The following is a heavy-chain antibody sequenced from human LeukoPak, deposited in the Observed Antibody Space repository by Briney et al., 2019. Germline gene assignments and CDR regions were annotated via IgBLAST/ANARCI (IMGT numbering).Heavy chain of an antibody. CDR3: ARVRDDFWSGPFPDFDY. V-gene: IGHV3-48*04. CDR1: GFTFSSYS. Sequence: GGSLRLSCAASGFTFSSYSMNWVRQAPGKGLEWVSYISSSSGTIYYADSVKGRFTISRDNAKNSLYLQMNSLRAEDTAVYYCARVRDDFWSGPFPDFDYWGQGTLVTVSS. CDR2: ISSSSGTI. D-gene: IGHD3-3*01. J-gene: IGHJ4*02.